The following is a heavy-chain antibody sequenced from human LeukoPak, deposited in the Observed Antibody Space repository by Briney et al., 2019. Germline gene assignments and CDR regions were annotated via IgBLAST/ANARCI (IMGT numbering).Heavy chain of an antibody. J-gene: IGHJ4*02. CDR3: ARGSIVATTLDY. Sequence: SETMSLTCAVSGYSISSGYYWGWIRQPPGKGLEWIGSIYHSGSTYYNPSLKSRVTISVDTSKNQFSLKLSSVTAADTAVYYCARGSIVATTLDYWGQGTLVTVSS. D-gene: IGHD5-12*01. V-gene: IGHV4-38-2*01. CDR2: IYHSGST. CDR1: GYSISSGYY.